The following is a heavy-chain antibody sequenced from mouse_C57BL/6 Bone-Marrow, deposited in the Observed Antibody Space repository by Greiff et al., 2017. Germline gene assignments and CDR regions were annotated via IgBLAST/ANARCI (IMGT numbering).Heavy chain of an antibody. CDR3: ATPWVFAY. Sequence: QVQLKESGAELARPGASVKLSCKASGYTFTSYGISWVKQRTGQGLEWIGEIYPGSGNTYYNEKFKGKATLTADKSSSTAYMELRSLTSEDSAVYFCATPWVFAYWGQGTLVTVSA. J-gene: IGHJ3*01. CDR2: IYPGSGNT. CDR1: GYTFTSYG. V-gene: IGHV1-81*01.